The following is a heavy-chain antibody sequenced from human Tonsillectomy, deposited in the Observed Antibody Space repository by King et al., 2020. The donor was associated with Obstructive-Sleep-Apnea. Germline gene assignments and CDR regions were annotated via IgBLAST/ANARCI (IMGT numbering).Heavy chain of an antibody. V-gene: IGHV4-59*08. CDR2: IYYSGST. CDR1: GGSISSYY. Sequence: QLQESGPGLVKPSETLSLTCTVSGGSISSYYWSWIRQPPGKGLEWIGYIYYSGSTNYNPSLKSRVTISVDTSKNQFSLKLSSVTAADTAVYYCARSKPGESWAHEDLPYDYWGQGTLVTVSS. D-gene: IGHD3-10*01. J-gene: IGHJ4*02. CDR3: ARSKPGESWAHEDLPYDY.